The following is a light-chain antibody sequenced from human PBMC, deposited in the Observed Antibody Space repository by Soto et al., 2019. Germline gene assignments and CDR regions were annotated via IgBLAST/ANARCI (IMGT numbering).Light chain of an antibody. Sequence: QAVVTQPPSVSGAPGQRVTISCTGSSSNIGAGYAVHWYQQLPGTAPKLLIYGNTIRPSGVPDRFSGSRSGTSASLAITGLQAEDEADYYCQSHDNSLSGFYVFGTGTKVTVL. CDR2: GNT. V-gene: IGLV1-40*01. CDR1: SSNIGAGYA. CDR3: QSHDNSLSGFYV. J-gene: IGLJ1*01.